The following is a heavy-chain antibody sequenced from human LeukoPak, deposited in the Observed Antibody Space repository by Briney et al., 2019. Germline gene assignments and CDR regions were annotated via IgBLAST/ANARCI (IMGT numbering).Heavy chain of an antibody. V-gene: IGHV3-7*01. CDR2: IKQDGSEK. CDR1: GFTFSSYW. Sequence: GGSVRLSCAASGFTFSSYWMSWVRQAPGKGLEWVANIKQDGSEKYYVDSVKGRFTISRDNAKNSLSLYLQMNSLRAEDTAVYYCARDRRRIAAAGTEVEDAFDIWGQGTMVTVSS. J-gene: IGHJ3*02. CDR3: ARDRRRIAAAGTEVEDAFDI. D-gene: IGHD6-13*01.